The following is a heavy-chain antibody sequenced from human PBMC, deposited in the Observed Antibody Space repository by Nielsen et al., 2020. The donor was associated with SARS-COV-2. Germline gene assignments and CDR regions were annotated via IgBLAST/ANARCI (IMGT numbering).Heavy chain of an antibody. D-gene: IGHD6-6*01. CDR3: AKGAYSSSWDWFDP. Sequence: GESLKISCAASGFTFINYAMSWFRQAPGKGLEWVSGITGGGGRTYIADTVKGRFTISRDNSKSTVYLQMNSLRAEDTALYYCAKGAYSSSWDWFDPWGQGTQVTVSS. J-gene: IGHJ5*02. CDR2: ITGGGGRT. V-gene: IGHV3-23*01. CDR1: GFTFINYA.